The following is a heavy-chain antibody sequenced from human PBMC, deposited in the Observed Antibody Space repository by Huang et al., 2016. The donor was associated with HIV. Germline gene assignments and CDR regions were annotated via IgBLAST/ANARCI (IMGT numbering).Heavy chain of an antibody. CDR3: TTDRDYGDYVADAFDI. Sequence: EVQLVESGGGLVKPGGSLRLSRAASGFTFSNAWMSWVRQAPGKGLEWVGRIKSKTDGGTTDYAAPVKGRFTISRDDSKNTLYLQMNTLKTEDTAVYYCTTDRDYGDYVADAFDIWGQGTMVTVSS. D-gene: IGHD4-17*01. J-gene: IGHJ3*02. V-gene: IGHV3-15*01. CDR2: IKSKTDGGTT. CDR1: GFTFSNAW.